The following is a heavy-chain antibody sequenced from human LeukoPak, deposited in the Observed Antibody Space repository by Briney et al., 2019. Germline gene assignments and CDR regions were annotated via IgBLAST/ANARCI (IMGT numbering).Heavy chain of an antibody. J-gene: IGHJ5*02. CDR3: ARAGDYVESILNWFDP. CDR1: GYSISSGYY. CDR2: IYHSGST. D-gene: IGHD4-17*01. Sequence: PSETLSRTCAVSGYSISSGYYWGWIRQPPGKGLEWIGSIYHSGSTYYNPSLKSRVTISVDTSKNQFSLKLSSVTAADTAVYYCARAGDYVESILNWFDPWGQGTLVTVSS. V-gene: IGHV4-38-2*01.